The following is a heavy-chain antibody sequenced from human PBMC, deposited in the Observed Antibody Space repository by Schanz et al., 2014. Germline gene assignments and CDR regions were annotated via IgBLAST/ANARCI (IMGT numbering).Heavy chain of an antibody. D-gene: IGHD3-10*01. CDR1: GFTFSSYG. Sequence: VQLVESGGGVVQPGRSLRLSCAASGFTFSSYGMHWVRQAPGKGLEWVSLISDSGDTAYYADSVKGRFTISRDNSKSTLYLQMNSLRAEDTAVYYCAKDGPGGSGSYSADGGMDVWGQGTTXAVSS. CDR2: ISDSGDTA. J-gene: IGHJ6*02. V-gene: IGHV3-23*04. CDR3: AKDGPGGSGSYSADGGMDV.